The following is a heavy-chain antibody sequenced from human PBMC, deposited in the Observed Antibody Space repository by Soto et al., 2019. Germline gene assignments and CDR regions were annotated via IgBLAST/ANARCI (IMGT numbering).Heavy chain of an antibody. D-gene: IGHD3-22*01. CDR2: IYYSGST. Sequence: SETLSLTCTVSGGSISSYYWSWIRQPPGKGLEWIGYIYYSGSTNYNPSLKSRVTISVDTSKNQFSLKLSSVTAADTAVYYCARDRYYYDSSGSNWGANWFDPWGQGTLVTVSS. V-gene: IGHV4-59*01. CDR1: GGSISSYY. CDR3: ARDRYYYDSSGSNWGANWFDP. J-gene: IGHJ5*02.